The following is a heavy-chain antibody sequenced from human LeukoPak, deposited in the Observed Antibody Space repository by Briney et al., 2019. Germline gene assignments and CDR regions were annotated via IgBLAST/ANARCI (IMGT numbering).Heavy chain of an antibody. CDR3: ARGSTGRGKPFDP. CDR1: GGSISSYY. D-gene: IGHD3-10*01. Sequence: SETLSLTCTVSGGSISSYYWSWIRQPPGKGLVWIGYIYYSGSTNYNPSLKSRVTISVDTSKNQFSLKLSSVTAADTAVYYCARGSTGRGKPFDPWGQGTLVTVSS. CDR2: IYYSGST. V-gene: IGHV4-59*01. J-gene: IGHJ5*02.